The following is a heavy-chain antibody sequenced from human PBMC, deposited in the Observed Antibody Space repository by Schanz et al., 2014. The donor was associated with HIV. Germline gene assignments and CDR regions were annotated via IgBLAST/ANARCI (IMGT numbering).Heavy chain of an antibody. CDR2: ISAYNGNT. CDR1: GYTFTSYG. CDR3: ARRESDGALDV. V-gene: IGHV1-18*01. J-gene: IGHJ6*02. D-gene: IGHD2-21*02. Sequence: QVQLVQSGAEVKKPGSSVKVTCKTSGYTFTSYGISWVRQAPGQGLEWMGWISAYNGNTKYAQRLQGRVTMTTDTSTSTAYMDLRSLRSDDTAVYHCARRESDGALDVWGPGTTVIVSS.